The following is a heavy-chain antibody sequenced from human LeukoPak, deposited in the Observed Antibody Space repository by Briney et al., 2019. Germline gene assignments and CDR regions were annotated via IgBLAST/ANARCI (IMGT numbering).Heavy chain of an antibody. D-gene: IGHD3-3*01. CDR2: ISGSGGST. V-gene: IGHV3-23*01. Sequence: GGSLRLSCAASGFTFSSYAMSWVRQAPGKGLEWVSAISGSGGSTYYADSVKGRFTISRDNSKNTLYLQMNSLRAEDTAVYYCAKDPPGFFPTPPEEAFDYWGQGTLVTVSS. J-gene: IGHJ4*02. CDR1: GFTFSSYA. CDR3: AKDPPGFFPTPPEEAFDY.